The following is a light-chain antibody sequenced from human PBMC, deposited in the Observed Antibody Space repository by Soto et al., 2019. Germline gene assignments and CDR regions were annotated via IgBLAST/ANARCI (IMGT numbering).Light chain of an antibody. CDR1: LPISNY. CDR3: QKYNSAPLP. Sequence: IQMTQSPSSRSASVGDRVTITCLSSLPISNYLAWYQQKPWKIPNVLIYAASTLQAGVPSRFSGSGLGTDFTLTISSQQPEDVAAYYCQKYNSAPLPVGGGTKVEIK. J-gene: IGKJ4*01. CDR2: AAS. V-gene: IGKV1-27*01.